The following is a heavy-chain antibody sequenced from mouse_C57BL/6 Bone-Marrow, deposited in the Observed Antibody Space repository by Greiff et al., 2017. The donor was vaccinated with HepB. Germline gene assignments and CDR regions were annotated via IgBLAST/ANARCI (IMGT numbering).Heavy chain of an antibody. V-gene: IGHV1-55*01. CDR1: GYTFTSYW. D-gene: IGHD2-4*01. J-gene: IGHJ2*01. CDR2: IYPGSGST. CDR3: ARTEGYDYYPYYFDY. Sequence: QVQLQQPGAELVKPGASVKMSCKASGYTFTSYWITWVKQRPGQGLEWIGDIYPGSGSTNYNEKFKSKATLTVDTSSSTAYMQLSSLTSEDSAVYYCARTEGYDYYPYYFDYWGQGTTLTVSS.